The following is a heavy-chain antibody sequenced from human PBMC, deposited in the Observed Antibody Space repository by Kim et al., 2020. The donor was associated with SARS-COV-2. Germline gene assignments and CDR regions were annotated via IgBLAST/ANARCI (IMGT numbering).Heavy chain of an antibody. J-gene: IGHJ6*02. V-gene: IGHV7-4-1*02. Sequence: TYAQGFTGRFVFSLATSVSTAYLQISSLKAEDTAVYYCARGDYYYYYGMDVWGQGTTVTVSS. CDR3: ARGDYYYYYGMDV.